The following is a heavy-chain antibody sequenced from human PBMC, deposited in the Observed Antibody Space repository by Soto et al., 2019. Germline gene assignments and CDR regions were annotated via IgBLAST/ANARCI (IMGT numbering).Heavy chain of an antibody. CDR2: ISAYNGNT. J-gene: IGHJ3*02. Sequence: VSVKVSCKASGYTFTSYGISWVRQAPGQGLEWMGWISAYNGNTNYAQKLQGRVTMTTDTSTSTAYMELRSLRSDDTAVYYCARASITIFGIHDAFDIWGQGTMVTVSS. CDR1: GYTFTSYG. V-gene: IGHV1-18*01. CDR3: ARASITIFGIHDAFDI. D-gene: IGHD3-3*01.